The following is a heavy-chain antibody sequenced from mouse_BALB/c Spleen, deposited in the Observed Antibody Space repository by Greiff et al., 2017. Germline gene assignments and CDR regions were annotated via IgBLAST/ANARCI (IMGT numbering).Heavy chain of an antibody. V-gene: IGHV5-6-5*01. D-gene: IGHD1-1*01. J-gene: IGHJ3*01. CDR3: ARKDYYGSSSFAD. CDR2: ISSGGST. CDR1: GFTFSSYA. Sequence: EVMLVESGGGLVKPGGSLKLSCAASGFTFSSYAMSWVRQTPEKRLEWVASISSGGSTYYPDSVKGRFTISRDNARNILYLQMSSLRSEDTAMYYCARKDYYGSSSFADWGQGTLVTVSA.